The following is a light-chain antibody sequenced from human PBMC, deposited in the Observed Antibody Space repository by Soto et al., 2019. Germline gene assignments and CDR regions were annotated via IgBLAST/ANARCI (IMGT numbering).Light chain of an antibody. CDR3: QHLNSYPRALA. CDR2: AAS. J-gene: IGKJ4*01. CDR1: QGIRTF. Sequence: DIQLTQSPSFLSASVGDRVTITCRASQGIRTFLAWYQKKLGAAPKLLIYAASTLQSGVSLRFSGSGSGTEFTLTISSLQPEDVATYYCQHLNSYPRALAFGGGTKVEI. V-gene: IGKV1-9*01.